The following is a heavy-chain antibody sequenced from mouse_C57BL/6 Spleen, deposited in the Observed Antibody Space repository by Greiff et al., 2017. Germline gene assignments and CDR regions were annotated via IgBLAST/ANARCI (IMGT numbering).Heavy chain of an antibody. CDR2: IHPNSGST. J-gene: IGHJ3*01. Sequence: QVQLQQPGAELVKPGASVKLSCKASGYTFTSYWMHWVKQRPGQGLEWIGMIHPNSGSTNYNEKFKSKATLTVDKSSSTAYMQLSSLTSEDSAVYYCARSRDYDYDGAWFAYWGQGTLVTVSA. CDR1: GYTFTSYW. CDR3: ARSRDYDYDGAWFAY. V-gene: IGHV1-64*01. D-gene: IGHD2-4*01.